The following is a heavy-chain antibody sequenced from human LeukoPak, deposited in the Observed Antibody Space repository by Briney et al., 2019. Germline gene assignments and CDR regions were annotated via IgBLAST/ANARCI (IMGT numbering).Heavy chain of an antibody. CDR3: ARDHLPYYYDSSGYSFDP. D-gene: IGHD3-22*01. CDR2: ISYDGSNK. CDR1: GYIFTNYA. Sequence: SCKASGYIFTNYAMHWVRQAPGKGLEWVAVISYDGSNKYYADSVKGRFTISRDNSKNTLYLQMNSLRAEDTAVYYCARDHLPYYYDSSGYSFDPWGQGTLVTVSS. V-gene: IGHV3-30-3*01. J-gene: IGHJ5*02.